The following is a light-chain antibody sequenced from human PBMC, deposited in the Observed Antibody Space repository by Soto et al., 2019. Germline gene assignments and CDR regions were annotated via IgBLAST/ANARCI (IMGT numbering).Light chain of an antibody. CDR2: DVT. CDR1: NSDVGTYNY. V-gene: IGLV2-11*01. Sequence: QSVLTQPRSVSGSPGPSVTISCTGTNSDVGTYNYVSWYQQHPGKAPKLMIYDVTKRPSGVPDRFSGSKSGNTASLTISGLQADDEADYYCCSYAGRYIYVFGTGAKVTVL. J-gene: IGLJ1*01. CDR3: CSYAGRYIYV.